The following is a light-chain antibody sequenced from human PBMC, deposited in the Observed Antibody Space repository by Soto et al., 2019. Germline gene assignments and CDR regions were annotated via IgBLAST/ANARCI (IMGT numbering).Light chain of an antibody. CDR1: RSNIGRNF. CDR3: SAYTVSRTYV. Sequence: QSVLTQSPSASGTPGQRVTISCSGSRSNIGRNFAYWYQHVPGTAPRLLIQRNNERPSGVPDRFSGSKSGTSVSLAISGLRSDDEATYYCSAYTVSRTYVFGTGTKVTVL. V-gene: IGLV1-47*01. J-gene: IGLJ1*01. CDR2: RNN.